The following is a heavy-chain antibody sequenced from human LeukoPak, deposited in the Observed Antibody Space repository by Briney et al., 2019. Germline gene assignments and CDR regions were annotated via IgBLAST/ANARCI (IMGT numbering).Heavy chain of an antibody. J-gene: IGHJ4*02. CDR3: ARSSSGWYGPFDY. CDR2: IYHSGST. V-gene: IGHV4-30-2*01. CDR1: GGSISSGGYY. Sequence: SQTLSLTCTVSGGSISSGGYYWSWIRQPPGKGLEWIGYIYHSGSTYYNPSLKSRVTISVDRSKNQFSLKLSSVTAADTAVYYCARSSSGWYGPFDYWGQGTLVTVSS. D-gene: IGHD6-19*01.